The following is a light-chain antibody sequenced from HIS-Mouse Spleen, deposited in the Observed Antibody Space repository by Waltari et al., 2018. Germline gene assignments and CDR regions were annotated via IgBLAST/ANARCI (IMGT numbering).Light chain of an antibody. Sequence: QSALTQPRSVSGSPGQSVTISCTGTSSDVGGYNYVSWYQQHPGKAPKLMVYDVSKRPSGSPDRFFGSKSGNTASLTISGLQAEDEADYYCCSYAGSYVWVFGGGTKLTVL. V-gene: IGLV2-11*01. J-gene: IGLJ3*02. CDR3: CSYAGSYVWV. CDR2: DVS. CDR1: SSDVGGYNY.